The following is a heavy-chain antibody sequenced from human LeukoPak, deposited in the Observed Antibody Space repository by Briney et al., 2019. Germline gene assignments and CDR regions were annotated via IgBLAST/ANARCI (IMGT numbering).Heavy chain of an antibody. CDR3: AKSGLHGYNYYYLDV. V-gene: IGHV3-23*01. D-gene: IGHD2-15*01. Sequence: PGGSLRLSCAASGFTVSSNYMSWVRRAPGKGLEYVSAINDRGSTTYCADSVKGRFTISRDNSENTLYLQMNSLRAEDTAIYYCAKSGLHGYNYYYLDVWGKGTPVTVSS. CDR1: GFTVSSNY. CDR2: INDRGSTT. J-gene: IGHJ6*03.